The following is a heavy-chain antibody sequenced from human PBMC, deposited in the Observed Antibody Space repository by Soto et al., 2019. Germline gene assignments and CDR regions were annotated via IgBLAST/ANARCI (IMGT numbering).Heavy chain of an antibody. CDR1: GGTFRSYV. D-gene: IGHD6-6*01. V-gene: IGHV1-69*13. CDR2: IIPLLGTT. J-gene: IGHJ4*02. Sequence: GASVKVSCKASGGTFRSYVISWVRQAPGQGLEWMGGIIPLLGTTNPAQKFQGRVTISADESTSTAYMHLSSLRSDDTGVYYCATRIAARPDYFDSWGRGTPVTVSS. CDR3: ATRIAARPDYFDS.